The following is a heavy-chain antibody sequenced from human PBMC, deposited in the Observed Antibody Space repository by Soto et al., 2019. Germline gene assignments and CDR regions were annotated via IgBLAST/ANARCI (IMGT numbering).Heavy chain of an antibody. J-gene: IGHJ4*02. CDR3: ARAPAVGYYYDSSVPV. CDR2: ISSSSSYI. D-gene: IGHD3-22*01. V-gene: IGHV3-21*01. CDR1: GLTFSSYS. Sequence: GCRRLARADDGLTFSSYSMNWVSQAQGRGLEWVSSISSSSSYIYYADSVKGRFTISRDNAKNSLYLQMKSMRAEDTAVYYCARAPAVGYYYDSSVPVWGQGTLVT.